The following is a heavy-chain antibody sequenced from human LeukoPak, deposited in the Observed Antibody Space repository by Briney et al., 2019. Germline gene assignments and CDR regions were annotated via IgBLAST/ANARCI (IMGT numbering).Heavy chain of an antibody. CDR2: ISGSGGST. Sequence: PGGSLRLSCAASGFTFSSYAMSWVRQAPGEGLEWVSAISGSGGSTYYADSVKGRFTISRDNSKNTLYLQMNSLRAEDTAVYYCAIVTGTTDYYYGMDVWGQGTTVTVSS. CDR3: AIVTGTTDYYYGMDV. D-gene: IGHD1-7*01. CDR1: GFTFSSYA. V-gene: IGHV3-23*01. J-gene: IGHJ6*02.